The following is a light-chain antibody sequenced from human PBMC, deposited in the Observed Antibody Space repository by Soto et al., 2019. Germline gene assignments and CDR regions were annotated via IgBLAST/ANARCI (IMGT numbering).Light chain of an antibody. J-gene: IGKJ1*01. CDR2: TAS. Sequence: QMTQSPSSLSASVGDRVTITCRASQDISNFLAWYQQKPGKVPKVLIYTASTLPSGVPSRFSGSGSGTEFTLTISSLQPDDFATYYCQQYNSYSGTFGQGTKV. V-gene: IGKV1-27*01. CDR3: QQYNSYSGT. CDR1: QDISNF.